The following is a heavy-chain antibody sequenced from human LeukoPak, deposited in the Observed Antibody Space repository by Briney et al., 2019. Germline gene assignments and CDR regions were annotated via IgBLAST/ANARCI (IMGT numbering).Heavy chain of an antibody. CDR3: ARGTHSSSPIPLDY. V-gene: IGHV4-59*01. D-gene: IGHD6-6*01. CDR2: IHYSGST. J-gene: IGHJ4*02. CDR1: GGSISTFY. Sequence: PSETLSLTCTVSGGSISTFYWSWIRQTPGKGLEWIGYIHYSGSTNYNPFLNSRVTISVDASKNQFSLKVNSVTAADTAVYYCARGTHSSSPIPLDYWGQGTLVTVSS.